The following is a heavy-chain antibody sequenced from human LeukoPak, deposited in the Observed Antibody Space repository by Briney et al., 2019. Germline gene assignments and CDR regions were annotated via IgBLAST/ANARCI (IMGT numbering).Heavy chain of an antibody. CDR2: IWYDGSNK. V-gene: IGHV3-33*01. J-gene: IGHJ4*02. CDR1: GFTFSSYG. Sequence: GRSLRLSCAASGFTFSSYGMHWVRQAPGKGLEWVAVIWYDGSNKYYADSVKGRFTISRDNSKNTLYLQMNSLRAEDTAVYYCARDWMEPGDYWGQGTLVTVSS. CDR3: ARDWMEPGDY. D-gene: IGHD1-1*01.